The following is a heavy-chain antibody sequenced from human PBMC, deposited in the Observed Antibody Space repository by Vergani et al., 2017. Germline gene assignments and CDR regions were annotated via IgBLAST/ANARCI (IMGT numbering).Heavy chain of an antibody. CDR3: AKGTHYDLDAFDI. V-gene: IGHV3-23*01. CDR2: ISGSGGST. D-gene: IGHD3-22*01. Sequence: EVQLLESGGGLVQPGGSLRLSCEASGFPFSSYAMSWVRQAPGKGLEWVSAISGSGGSTYYADSVKGRFTISRDNSKNTLYLQMNSLRAEDTAVYYCAKGTHYDLDAFDIWGQGTMVTVSS. CDR1: GFPFSSYA. J-gene: IGHJ3*02.